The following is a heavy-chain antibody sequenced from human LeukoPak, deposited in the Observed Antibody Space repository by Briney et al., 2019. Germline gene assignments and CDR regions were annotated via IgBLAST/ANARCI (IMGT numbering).Heavy chain of an antibody. J-gene: IGHJ4*02. CDR2: ISSNGGST. Sequence: GGSLRLSCAASGFTFSSYAMHWVRQAPGKGLEYVSAISSNGGSTYYANSVKGRFTISRDNSKNTLYLQMGSLRSEDTAVYYCAMGLFKDGYNSGVFDYWGQGTLVTVSS. V-gene: IGHV3-64*01. CDR1: GFTFSSYA. CDR3: AMGLFKDGYNSGVFDY. D-gene: IGHD5-24*01.